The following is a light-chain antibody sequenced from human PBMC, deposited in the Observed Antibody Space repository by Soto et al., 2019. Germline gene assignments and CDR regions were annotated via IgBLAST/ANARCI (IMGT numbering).Light chain of an antibody. CDR3: QQRGNWPPT. J-gene: IGKJ3*01. CDR2: DAS. V-gene: IGKV2-40*01. CDR1: QSLLDSDDGNTY. Sequence: DIVMTQTPLSLPVTPGEPASISCRSSQSLLDSDDGNTYLDWYLQKPGQSPQLLIYDASNRATGIPGRFSGSGSGTDFTLTISSLEPEDFAFYYCQQRGNWPPTFGPGTKVNIK.